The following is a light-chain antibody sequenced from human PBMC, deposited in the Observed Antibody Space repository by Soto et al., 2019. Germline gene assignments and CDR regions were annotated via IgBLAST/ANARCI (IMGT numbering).Light chain of an antibody. CDR3: QQYNISPRT. CDR1: QSVSSGH. V-gene: IGKV3-20*01. Sequence: EVVLTQSPDTLSLSPGERATLSCRASQSVSSGHLAWYQHKPGQAPRLLIYGASNRAAGISDRFSGSGSGTDFTLTISRLESEDFAVYYCQQYNISPRTFGQGTKVEI. CDR2: GAS. J-gene: IGKJ1*01.